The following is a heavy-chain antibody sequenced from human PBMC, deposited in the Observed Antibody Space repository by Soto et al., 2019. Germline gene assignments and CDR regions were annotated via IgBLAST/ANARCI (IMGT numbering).Heavy chain of an antibody. CDR2: INAGVDGT. J-gene: IGHJ4*02. CDR3: ASEVPGVTSFDY. Sequence: QVQLVQSGPEMRQPGASVKVSCKASGYASLSHAMHWVRQVPGQLYEWLGWINAGVDGTMYSERFQDRIRITIDTSANTVYMELNALTSEDTTIYYFASEVPGVTSFDYWGQGTLVIVSS. D-gene: IGHD3-10*01. V-gene: IGHV1-3*01. CDR1: GYASLSHA.